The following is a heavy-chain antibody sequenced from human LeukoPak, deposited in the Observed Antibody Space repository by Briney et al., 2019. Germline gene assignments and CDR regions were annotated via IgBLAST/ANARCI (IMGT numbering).Heavy chain of an antibody. Sequence: SVKVSCKASGFTFTSSAVQWVRQARGQGLEWIGWIFVGSGNTNYAQKFQERVTINRDMSTSTAYMELNRLRSEDTAVYYCATDDVTTGTKTALGYWGQGTLVTVSS. D-gene: IGHD1-1*01. CDR3: ATDDVTTGTKTALGY. V-gene: IGHV1-58*01. CDR2: IFVGSGNT. CDR1: GFTFTSSA. J-gene: IGHJ4*02.